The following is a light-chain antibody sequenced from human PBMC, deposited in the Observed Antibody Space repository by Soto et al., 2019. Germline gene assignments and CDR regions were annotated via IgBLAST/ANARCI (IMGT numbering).Light chain of an antibody. V-gene: IGLV1-44*01. CDR1: SSNLGSYT. Sequence: QSVLTQPPSASGTPGQRVTISCSGSSSNLGSYTLNWYQQVPGTAPKLLIYNNNERPSGVPDRFSVSKSGTSASLAISGLQSEDEAEYHCAAWDDSLNGWVFGGGTKVNVL. CDR3: AAWDDSLNGWV. CDR2: NNN. J-gene: IGLJ3*02.